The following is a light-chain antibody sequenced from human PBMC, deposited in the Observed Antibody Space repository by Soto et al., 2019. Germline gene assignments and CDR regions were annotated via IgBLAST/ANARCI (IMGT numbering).Light chain of an antibody. CDR3: QQSSNLPLT. CDR2: AAS. V-gene: IGKV1-39*01. J-gene: IGKJ3*01. CDR1: QSISTY. Sequence: DIQMTQSPSSLSASVGDGVTITCRTSQSISTYLNWYQHKPGKAPKLLIYAASSLQSGVPSRFSGSGSDTHFTLTISRLQPEYFSTYYCQQSSNLPLTFGRGTKVDIK.